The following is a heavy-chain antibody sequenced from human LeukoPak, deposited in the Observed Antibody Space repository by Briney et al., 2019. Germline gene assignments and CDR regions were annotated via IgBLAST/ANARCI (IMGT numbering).Heavy chain of an antibody. CDR2: IKSKTNGGTT. V-gene: IGHV3-15*01. J-gene: IGHJ4*02. CDR1: GFVFSDAW. D-gene: IGHD3-3*01. Sequence: GGSLRLSCAVSGFVFSDAWMSWVRQAPGKGLEWVGRIKSKTNGGTTDYAAPVKGRFSISRDDSKNTLFLQMYSLRTEDTGVYYCSTMSAIFGVVIPDYWGQGTLVSVSP. CDR3: STMSAIFGVVIPDY.